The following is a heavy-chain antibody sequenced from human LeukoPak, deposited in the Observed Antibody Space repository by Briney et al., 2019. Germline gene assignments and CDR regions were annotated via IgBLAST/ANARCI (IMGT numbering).Heavy chain of an antibody. V-gene: IGHV3-53*01. Sequence: GGSLRLSCAASGFTVSSNYMSWVRQAPGKGLEWVSLIYSGGSTYYADSVKGRFTISRDNSKNTLYLQMNSLRAEDTAVYYCARDLWFGELLHVRMDVWGKGTTVTVSS. D-gene: IGHD3-10*01. CDR3: ARDLWFGELLHVRMDV. CDR1: GFTVSSNY. CDR2: IYSGGST. J-gene: IGHJ6*04.